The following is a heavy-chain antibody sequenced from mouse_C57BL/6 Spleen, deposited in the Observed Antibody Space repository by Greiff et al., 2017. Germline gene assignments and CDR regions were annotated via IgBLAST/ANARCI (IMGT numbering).Heavy chain of an antibody. D-gene: IGHD1-1*01. V-gene: IGHV1-39*01. CDR1: GYSFTDYN. CDR2: INPNYGTT. Sequence: EVQLVESGPELVKPGASVKISCKASGYSFTDYNMNWVKQSNGKSLEWIGVINPNYGTTSYNQKFKGKATLTVDKSSSTTYMQLNSLTSEDSAVYYCARAEFITTVVAPFDYWGQGTTLTVSS. CDR3: ARAEFITTVVAPFDY. J-gene: IGHJ2*01.